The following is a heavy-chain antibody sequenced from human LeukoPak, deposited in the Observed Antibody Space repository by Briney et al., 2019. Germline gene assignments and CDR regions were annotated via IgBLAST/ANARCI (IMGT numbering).Heavy chain of an antibody. V-gene: IGHV4-39*01. CDR1: GGSISSSSYY. CDR3: ARPQGYQLLDFEY. D-gene: IGHD2-2*01. J-gene: IGHJ4*02. Sequence: KPSETLSLTCTVSGGSISSSSYYWGWIRQPPGKGLEWIGSIYYSGSTYYNPSLKSRVTISVDTSKNQFSLKLSSVTAADTAVCYCARPQGYQLLDFEYWGQGTLVTVSS. CDR2: IYYSGST.